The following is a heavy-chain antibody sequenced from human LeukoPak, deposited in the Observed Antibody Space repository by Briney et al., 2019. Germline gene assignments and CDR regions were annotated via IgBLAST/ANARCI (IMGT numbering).Heavy chain of an antibody. Sequence: SQTLSLTCTVSGGSISSGSYCWSWIRQPAGKGLEWIGHIHTSGSTNYNPSLKSRVTISVDTSKNQLSLKLSSVTAADTAVYYCVRGPYGSGISNWFDPWGQGTLVIVSS. CDR1: GGSISSGSYC. CDR2: IHTSGST. CDR3: VRGPYGSGISNWFDP. J-gene: IGHJ5*02. D-gene: IGHD3-10*01. V-gene: IGHV4-61*09.